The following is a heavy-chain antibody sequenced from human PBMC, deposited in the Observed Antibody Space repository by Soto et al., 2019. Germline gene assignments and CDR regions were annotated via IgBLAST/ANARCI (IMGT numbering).Heavy chain of an antibody. J-gene: IGHJ6*03. Sequence: QVQLQESGPGLVKPSETLSLSCSVPGGSISGHYWSWVRQTPGKGLEWIGYMYYSGSTNYNPSLKSRGTMSVETAKNRFSRRLTSVTAADPAVYYCARGPYYDLIWNYYYMDVWGKGTTVTVS. D-gene: IGHD3-16*01. CDR2: MYYSGST. V-gene: IGHV4-59*08. CDR1: GGSISGHY. CDR3: ARGPYYDLIWNYYYMDV.